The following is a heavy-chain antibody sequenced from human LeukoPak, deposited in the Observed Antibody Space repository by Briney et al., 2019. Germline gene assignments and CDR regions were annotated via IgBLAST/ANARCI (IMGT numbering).Heavy chain of an antibody. D-gene: IGHD3-3*01. CDR3: ATFFGVIDDPLDY. CDR2: ISHSGTT. Sequence: SETLSLTCAVSGYSISSFYYWGWIRQPPGQGLEWIGTISHSGTTFYNSSLQTRVTISLDTSRNRFSLNLTSATAADTAIYYCATFFGVIDDPLDYWGHGTLVTVSA. CDR1: GYSISSFYY. J-gene: IGHJ4*01. V-gene: IGHV4-38-2*01.